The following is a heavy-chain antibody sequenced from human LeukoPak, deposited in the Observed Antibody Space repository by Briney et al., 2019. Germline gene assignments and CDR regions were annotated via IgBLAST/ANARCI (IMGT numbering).Heavy chain of an antibody. V-gene: IGHV4-61*02. CDR2: IYTSGST. Sequence: PSQTLSLTCTVSGGSISSGSYYWSWIRQPAGKGLEWIGRIYTSGSTNYNPSLKSRVTISVDTSKNQFSLKLSSVTAADTAVYYCARDRIRLWVERADYYYGMDVWGQGTTVTVSS. CDR1: GGSISSGSYY. D-gene: IGHD5-18*01. J-gene: IGHJ6*02. CDR3: ARDRIRLWVERADYYYGMDV.